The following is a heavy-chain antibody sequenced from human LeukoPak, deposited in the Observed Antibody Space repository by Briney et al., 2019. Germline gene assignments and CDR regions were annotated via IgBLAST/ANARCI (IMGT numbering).Heavy chain of an antibody. CDR2: INPNSGGT. CDR3: ARCHCSSTSCYHRFDY. D-gene: IGHD2-2*01. V-gene: IGHV1-2*02. Sequence: ASVKVSCKASGYTFTGYYMHWVRQAPEQGLEWMGWINPNSGGTNYAQKFQGRVTMTRDTSISTAYMELSRLRSDDTAVYYCARCHCSSTSCYHRFDYWGQGTLVTVSS. CDR1: GYTFTGYY. J-gene: IGHJ4*02.